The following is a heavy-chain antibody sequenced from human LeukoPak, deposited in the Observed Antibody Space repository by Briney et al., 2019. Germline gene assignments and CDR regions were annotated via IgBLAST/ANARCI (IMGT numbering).Heavy chain of an antibody. Sequence: GGSLRLSCAASGFTFSSYAMHWVRQAPGKGLEWVAVISYDGSNKYYADSVKGRFTISRDNSKNTLYLQMNSLRAEDTAVYYCARDSYYDSSAHALDIWGQGTMVTVSS. D-gene: IGHD3-22*01. CDR2: ISYDGSNK. CDR3: ARDSYYDSSAHALDI. CDR1: GFTFSSYA. V-gene: IGHV3-30-3*01. J-gene: IGHJ3*02.